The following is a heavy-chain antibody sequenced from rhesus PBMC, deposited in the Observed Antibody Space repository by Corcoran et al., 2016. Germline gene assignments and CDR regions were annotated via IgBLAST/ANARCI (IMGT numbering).Heavy chain of an antibody. CDR1: GGSISDCYR. CDR3: ASGTYYSGIYAPSFDY. Sequence: QVQLQESGPGVVKPSETLSLTCAVSGGSISDCYRWSWIRQPPGKGLEWIGYLYGNRTNTNPNPSLKSRVTNSKDTSKNQCSLKLSSGTAADTAVYYCASGTYYSGIYAPSFDYWGQGVLVTVSS. D-gene: IGHD3-16*01. CDR2: LYGNRTNT. J-gene: IGHJ4*01. V-gene: IGHV4S10*01.